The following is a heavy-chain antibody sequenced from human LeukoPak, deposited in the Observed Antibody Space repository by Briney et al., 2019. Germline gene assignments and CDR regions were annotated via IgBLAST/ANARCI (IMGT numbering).Heavy chain of an antibody. Sequence: PGGSLRLSCAASGFTFDDYAMHWVRQAPGKGLEWVSGISWNSGSIGYADSVKGRFTISRDNAKNSLYLQMNSLRAEDTALYYCAKDRDSSGWSGVDYWGQGTLVTVSS. J-gene: IGHJ4*02. CDR2: ISWNSGSI. V-gene: IGHV3-9*01. D-gene: IGHD6-19*01. CDR3: AKDRDSSGWSGVDY. CDR1: GFTFDDYA.